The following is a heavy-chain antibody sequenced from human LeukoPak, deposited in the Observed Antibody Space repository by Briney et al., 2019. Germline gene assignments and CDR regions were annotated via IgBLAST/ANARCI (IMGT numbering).Heavy chain of an antibody. Sequence: ASVKVSCKASGYTFTSYYMHWVRQAPGQGLEWMGIINPSGGSTSYVQKFQGRVTMTRDTSTSTVYMELSSLRSEDTAVYYCARGSLFYDSSGYYPDAFDIWGQGTMVTVSS. CDR1: GYTFTSYY. CDR3: ARGSLFYDSSGYYPDAFDI. J-gene: IGHJ3*02. CDR2: INPSGGST. D-gene: IGHD3-22*01. V-gene: IGHV1-46*03.